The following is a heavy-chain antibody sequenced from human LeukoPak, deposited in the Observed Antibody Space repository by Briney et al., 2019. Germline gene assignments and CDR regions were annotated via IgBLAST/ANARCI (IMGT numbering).Heavy chain of an antibody. CDR3: ARATLGFYY. Sequence: GGSLRLSCAASGFTFSSNDMHWVRQATGKGLEWFSAIGTAGDTYYPGSGKGRFTISRENAKNSLFLQMNSLRAGDTAVYYCARATLGFYYWGQGTLVTVSS. CDR2: IGTAGDT. V-gene: IGHV3-13*01. D-gene: IGHD7-27*01. J-gene: IGHJ4*02. CDR1: GFTFSSND.